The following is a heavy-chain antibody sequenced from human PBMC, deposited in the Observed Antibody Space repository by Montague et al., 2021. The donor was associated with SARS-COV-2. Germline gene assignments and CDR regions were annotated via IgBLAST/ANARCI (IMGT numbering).Heavy chain of an antibody. D-gene: IGHD3-10*01. CDR2: MHFTGKT. V-gene: IGHV4-4*07. CDR1: GDSITNHY. Sequence: SETLSLTCSVSGDSITNHYCSWIRQPPGKGLELIGRMHFTGKTNFSPFFSSRLTMSADTSKKQFSLKLTSVTAADTAIYFCARDRFDFGAGRQGKIDFWGQGTLVTVSS. J-gene: IGHJ4*02. CDR3: ARDRFDFGAGRQGKIDF.